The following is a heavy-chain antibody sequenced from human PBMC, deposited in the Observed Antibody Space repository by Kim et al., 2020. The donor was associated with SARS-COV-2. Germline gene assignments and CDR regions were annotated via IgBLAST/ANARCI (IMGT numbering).Heavy chain of an antibody. CDR2: INHSRST. CDR3: ARNVAPEYYYVSSGYFDY. D-gene: IGHD3-22*01. V-gene: IGHV4-34*01. CDR1: GGSFSGYY. Sequence: SETLSLTCAVYGGSFSGYYWSCIRQPPGKGLEWIGEINHSRSTNYNPSLKIRVTISVDTYKNTFSLTLSSVTAADMAVYYCARNVAPEYYYVSSGYFDYWGQETLVTVSS. J-gene: IGHJ4*02.